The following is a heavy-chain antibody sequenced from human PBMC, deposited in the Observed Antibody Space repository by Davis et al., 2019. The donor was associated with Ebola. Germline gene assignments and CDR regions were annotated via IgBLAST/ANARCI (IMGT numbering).Heavy chain of an antibody. CDR1: GFTLSGYD. CDR2: ISSSSSYI. J-gene: IGHJ2*01. CDR3: ARHVNGDFWYFDL. D-gene: IGHD4-17*01. V-gene: IGHV3-21*01. Sequence: GESLKISCAASGFTLSGYDMNWVRQAPGKGLEWVSSISSSSSYIYYADSVKGRFTISRDNAKNSLYLQMNSLRAEDTAVYYCARHVNGDFWYFDLWGRGTRVTVSS.